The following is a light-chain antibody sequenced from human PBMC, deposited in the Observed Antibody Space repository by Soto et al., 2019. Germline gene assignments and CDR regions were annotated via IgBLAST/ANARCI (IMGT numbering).Light chain of an antibody. V-gene: IGKV3-20*01. CDR2: GAS. CDR3: QHYVNSPQFT. J-gene: IGKJ3*01. Sequence: EIVLTQSPGTLSLSPGERATLSSRASQSVTNNYLAWYQQKPGQAPRLLIYGASARAAGIPDRFSGSGSGTDFTLTISRLEPEDFAVYYCQHYVNSPQFTSGPGTKVDIK. CDR1: QSVTNNY.